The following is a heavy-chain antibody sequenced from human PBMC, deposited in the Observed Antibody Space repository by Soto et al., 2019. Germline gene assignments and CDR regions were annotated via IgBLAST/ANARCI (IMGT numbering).Heavy chain of an antibody. V-gene: IGHV1-69*06. CDR3: ARDLDLYYDSSCYYNWFEP. CDR1: GGTFSSYA. D-gene: IGHD3-22*01. Sequence: QVQLVQSGAEVKKPGSSVKVSCKASGGTFSSYAISWVRQAPGQGLEWMGGIIPIFATANYAQKFQGRVTSTADKSTSTACMELSSLSSEDTAVYYCARDLDLYYDSSCYYNWFEPWGQGTLVTVSS. J-gene: IGHJ5*02. CDR2: IIPIFATA.